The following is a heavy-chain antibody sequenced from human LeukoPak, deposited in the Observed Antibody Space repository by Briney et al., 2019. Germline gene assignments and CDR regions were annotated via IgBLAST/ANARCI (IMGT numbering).Heavy chain of an antibody. Sequence: SETLSLTCTVSGGSIRSSSSDFYYWGWIRQPPGKGLEWMGSIYYSGSSYYSASLKGRATISVDTSKNQFSLKLSSVTAADTAVYYCARLIVVVTAYIDYWGQGILVTVSS. D-gene: IGHD2-21*02. V-gene: IGHV4-39*01. CDR2: IYYSGSS. CDR1: GGSIRSSSSDFYY. CDR3: ARLIVVVTAYIDY. J-gene: IGHJ4*02.